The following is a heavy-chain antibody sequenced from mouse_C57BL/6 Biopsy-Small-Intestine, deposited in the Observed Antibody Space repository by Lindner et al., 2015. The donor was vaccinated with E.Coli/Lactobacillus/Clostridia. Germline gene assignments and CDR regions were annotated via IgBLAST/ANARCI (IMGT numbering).Heavy chain of an antibody. CDR2: IYPGDGDT. J-gene: IGHJ2*01. D-gene: IGHD2-14*01. Sequence: QLQESGPELVKPGASVKISCKASGYAFSNSWMNWVKQRPGKGLEWIGRIYPGDGDTTYNGKFKGKATLTADKSSSTAYMQLSSLTSEDSAVYFCARGTRLDYWGQGTTLTVSS. CDR1: GYAFSNSW. V-gene: IGHV1-82*01. CDR3: ARGTRLDY.